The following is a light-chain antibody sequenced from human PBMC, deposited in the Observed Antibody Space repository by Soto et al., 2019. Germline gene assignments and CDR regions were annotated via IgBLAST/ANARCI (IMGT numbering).Light chain of an antibody. CDR2: WAS. CDR1: QSVLYSSSNKNY. J-gene: IGKJ2*01. V-gene: IGKV4-1*01. CDR3: QQYYSTPPT. Sequence: DIVMTQSPDSLAVPLGERATINCKSSQSVLYSSSNKNYLAWYQQKPRQPPKLLIYWASTRESGVPDRFSGSGSGTDFTLTIGSLQAEDVAVYYCQQYYSTPPTFGQGTKLEI.